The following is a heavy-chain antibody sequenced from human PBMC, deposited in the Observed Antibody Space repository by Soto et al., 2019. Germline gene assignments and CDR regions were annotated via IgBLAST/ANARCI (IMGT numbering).Heavy chain of an antibody. V-gene: IGHV3-33*08. CDR3: ARDICTNCRPGMDV. J-gene: IGHJ6*02. Sequence: GVSLRLSCASSGFTFSSDAMHWFRQSPGRGLEWVAVIWYHGIDKYYADSVKGRFTISRDNSKNTLYLQMNSLRGEDTAVYYCARDICTNCRPGMDVWGQGPTVTVSS. CDR1: GFTFSSDA. D-gene: IGHD2-8*01. CDR2: IWYHGIDK.